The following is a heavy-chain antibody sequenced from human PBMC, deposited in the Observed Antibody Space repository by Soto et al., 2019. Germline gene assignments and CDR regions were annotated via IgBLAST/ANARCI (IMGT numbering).Heavy chain of an antibody. Sequence: EVQLVESGGGLVQPGGSLRLSCAASGFTVSNNYVTWVRQAPGKGLEWVSLVYSGGTAYYADSVKGRFTISRDNSRNTLYLQMNSLRADDTAVYYCARCYVWGSYRYEVYFDYWGQGTLVTVSS. V-gene: IGHV3-66*01. J-gene: IGHJ4*02. CDR2: VYSGGTA. CDR3: ARCYVWGSYRYEVYFDY. D-gene: IGHD3-16*02. CDR1: GFTVSNNY.